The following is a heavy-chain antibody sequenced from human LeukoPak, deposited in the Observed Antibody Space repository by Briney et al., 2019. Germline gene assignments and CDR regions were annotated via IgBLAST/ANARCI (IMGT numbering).Heavy chain of an antibody. D-gene: IGHD6-13*01. V-gene: IGHV3-20*04. CDR1: GFTFSNAW. CDR2: ISWNSGSK. J-gene: IGHJ4*02. CDR3: AKGGRHSSSWNEY. Sequence: PGGSLRLSCAASGFTFSNAWMSWVRQAPGKGLEWVSSISWNSGSKVYADSVKGRFTISRDNAKNSLYLQMNSLRVEDTALYYCAKGGRHSSSWNEYWGQGTLVTVSS.